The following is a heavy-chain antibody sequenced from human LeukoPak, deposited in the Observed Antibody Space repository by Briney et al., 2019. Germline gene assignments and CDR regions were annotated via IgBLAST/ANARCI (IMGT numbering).Heavy chain of an antibody. CDR1: EGSITSYY. D-gene: IGHD3-22*01. V-gene: IGHV4-59*12. CDR2: IYFDGST. Sequence: PSETLSLTCSVSEGSITSYYWSWIRQPPGKGLEWIGYIYFDGSTNYNPSLKSRVTISVDTSKNQFSLKLSSVTAADTAVYYCARGLSHLHPKTYYYDSSGYYGYYFDYWGQGTLVTVSS. J-gene: IGHJ4*02. CDR3: ARGLSHLHPKTYYYDSSGYYGYYFDY.